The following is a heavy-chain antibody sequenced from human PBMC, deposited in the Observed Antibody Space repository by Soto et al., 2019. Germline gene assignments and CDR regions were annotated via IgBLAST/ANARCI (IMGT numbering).Heavy chain of an antibody. CDR1: GFTFSSDA. J-gene: IGHJ3*02. Sequence: PGGSLRLSCAASGFTFSSDAMSWVRQAPGKGLEWVSAISGSGGSTYYADSVKGRFTISRDNSKNTLYLQMNSLRAEDTAVYYCAKVPEWLRLAFDIWGQGTMVTVSS. D-gene: IGHD3-3*01. V-gene: IGHV3-23*01. CDR3: AKVPEWLRLAFDI. CDR2: ISGSGGST.